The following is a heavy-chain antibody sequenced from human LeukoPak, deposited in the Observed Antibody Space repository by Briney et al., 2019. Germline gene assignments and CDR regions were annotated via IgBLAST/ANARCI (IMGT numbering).Heavy chain of an antibody. D-gene: IGHD3-22*01. V-gene: IGHV3-33*01. J-gene: IGHJ4*02. Sequence: GGSLRLSCAASGLTFSTYGMHWVRQAPGKGLEWVAVIWNDGSNHHYADSVKGRFTVSRDNSKNTLFLQMDSLGAEDTAVYYCARDLWDSSGKRLDYWGQGTLVTVSS. CDR1: GLTFSTYG. CDR3: ARDLWDSSGKRLDY. CDR2: IWNDGSNH.